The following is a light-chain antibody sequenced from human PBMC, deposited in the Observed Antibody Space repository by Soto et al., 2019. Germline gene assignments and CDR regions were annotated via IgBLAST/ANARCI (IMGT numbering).Light chain of an antibody. CDR3: GADPGSGSNFDVV. Sequence: QPVLTQPPSASASLGASVTLTCTLSSGYSNYKVDWYQQRPGKGPRFVMRVGTGGIVGSKGDGIPDRFSVLGSGLNRYLTIKNIQEEDESDYHCGADPGSGSNFDVVFGGGTQLTVL. CDR2: VGTGGIVG. CDR1: SGYSNYK. V-gene: IGLV9-49*01. J-gene: IGLJ2*01.